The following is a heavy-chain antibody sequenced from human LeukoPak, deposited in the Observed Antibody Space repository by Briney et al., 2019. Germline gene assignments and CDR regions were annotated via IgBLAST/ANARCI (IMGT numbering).Heavy chain of an antibody. D-gene: IGHD2-15*01. CDR2: IRSKPSSYTT. CDR3: TRQDCSGGSRSYVDY. CDR1: GFDFSGFY. J-gene: IGHJ4*02. V-gene: IGHV3-73*01. Sequence: GGSLRLSCAASGFDFSGFYMHWVRQASGRGLEWVGLIRSKPSSYTTVYAASVKGRFTISRDDSKNTAYLQMNSLKAEDTAVYYCTRQDCSGGSRSYVDYWGQGTLVTVSS.